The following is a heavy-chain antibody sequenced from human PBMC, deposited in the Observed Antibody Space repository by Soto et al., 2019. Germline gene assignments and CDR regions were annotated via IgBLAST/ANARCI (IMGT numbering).Heavy chain of an antibody. V-gene: IGHV4-59*08. CDR1: GGSISSYY. J-gene: IGHJ4*02. D-gene: IGHD2-15*01. Sequence: PSETLSLTCTGSGGSISSYYWSWIRQPPGKGLEWIGYIYYSGSTNYNPSHKSRVTISVDTSKNQFSLKLSSVTAADTAVYYCARHGKKGDATLSPLYYFDYWGQGTLVTVSS. CDR2: IYYSGST. CDR3: ARHGKKGDATLSPLYYFDY.